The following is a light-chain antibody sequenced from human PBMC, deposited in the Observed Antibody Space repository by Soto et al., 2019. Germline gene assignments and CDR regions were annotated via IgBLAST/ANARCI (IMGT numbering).Light chain of an antibody. CDR3: QQYNNWPSLT. CDR1: QSVSSN. CDR2: GAS. J-gene: IGKJ2*01. V-gene: IGKV3-15*01. Sequence: EIVMTQSPATLSVSPGERATLSCRASQSVSSNLAWYQQKPGKAPRLLIYGASTRATGIPARFSGSRSGTEFTLTISSLQSEDFAVYHCQQYNNWPSLTFGQGTKLEIK.